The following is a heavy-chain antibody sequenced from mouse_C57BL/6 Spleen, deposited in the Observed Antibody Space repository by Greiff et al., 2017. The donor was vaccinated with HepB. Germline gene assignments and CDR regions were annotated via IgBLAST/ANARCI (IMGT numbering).Heavy chain of an antibody. CDR3: ASSPIYYEYFDV. J-gene: IGHJ1*03. CDR1: GYTFTSYT. D-gene: IGHD1-1*01. V-gene: IGHV1-4*01. CDR2: INPSSGYT. Sequence: VQLQQSGAELARPGASVKMSCKASGYTFTSYTMHWVKQRPGQGLEWIGYINPSSGYTKYNQKIKDKATLTADKSSSTAYMQLSSLTSEDSAVYYCASSPIYYEYFDVWGTGTTVTVSS.